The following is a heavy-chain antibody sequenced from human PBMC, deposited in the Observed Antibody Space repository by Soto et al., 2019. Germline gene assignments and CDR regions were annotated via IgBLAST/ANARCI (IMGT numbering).Heavy chain of an antibody. V-gene: IGHV4-30-4*01. D-gene: IGHD6-19*01. CDR1: GASIYNGGYF. J-gene: IGHJ4*02. CDR2: IHNSGSP. CDR3: ARERGSGWTFDY. Sequence: SETLSLTCSVSGASIYNGGYFWSWIRQSPGKGLEWIGHIHNSGSPYNNPSLKSRVTISADTSKNQFSLKLTSVTAADTAVYYCARERGSGWTFDYWGQGTLVTVSS.